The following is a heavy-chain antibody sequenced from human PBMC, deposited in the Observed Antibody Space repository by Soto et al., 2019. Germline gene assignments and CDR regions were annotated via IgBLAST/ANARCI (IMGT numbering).Heavy chain of an antibody. CDR1: GFTFSSYA. Sequence: EVQQLESGGGLVQPGGSLRLSCAASGFTFSSYAMSWVRQAPGKGLEWVSAISGSGGSTYYADSVKGRFTISRDNSKNTLYLHLNSIRSVDMAVYYCHEWIPLPILIPDYWGQGTLVTVSS. CDR2: ISGSGGST. CDR3: HEWIPLPILIPDY. V-gene: IGHV3-23*01. J-gene: IGHJ4*02. D-gene: IGHD2-8*01.